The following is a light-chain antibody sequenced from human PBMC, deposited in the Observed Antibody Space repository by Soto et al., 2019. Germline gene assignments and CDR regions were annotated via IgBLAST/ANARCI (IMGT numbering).Light chain of an antibody. CDR2: AAS. Sequence: DIQMTQAPSSLSASVGDKVTITCRASQSISIYLNWYQKKPGKVPKLLLYAASILQSGVPSRFSGSGSGTDFTLTISSLETEDFAVYYCQQRGDWPPITFGQGTRLEI. CDR3: QQRGDWPPIT. CDR1: QSISIY. J-gene: IGKJ5*01. V-gene: IGKV1-39*01.